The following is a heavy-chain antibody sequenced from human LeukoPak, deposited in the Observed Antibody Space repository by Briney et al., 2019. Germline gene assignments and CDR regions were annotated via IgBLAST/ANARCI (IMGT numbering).Heavy chain of an antibody. V-gene: IGHV3-11*01. D-gene: IGHD2-2*01. CDR1: GFTFSDYY. J-gene: IGHJ6*02. CDR2: ISSSGSTI. Sequence: PGGSLRLSCAASGFTFSDYYMSWIRQAPGKGLEWVSYISSSGSTIYYADSVKGRFTISRDNAKNSLYLQMNSLRAEDTAVYYCARDGYCSSTSCYVRYYYYYGMDVWGQGTTVTVSS. CDR3: ARDGYCSSTSCYVRYYYYYGMDV.